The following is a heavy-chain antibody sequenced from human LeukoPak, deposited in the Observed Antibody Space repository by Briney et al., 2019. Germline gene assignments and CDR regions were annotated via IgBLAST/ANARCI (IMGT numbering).Heavy chain of an antibody. CDR2: ISSSSSYI. D-gene: IGHD2-8*01. CDR1: GLTFSSYS. V-gene: IGHV3-21*01. J-gene: IGHJ3*02. Sequence: GGSLRLSCAASGLTFSSYSMNWVRQAPGKGLEWVSSISSSSSYIYYADSVKGRFTISRDNAKNSLYLQMNSLRAEDTAVYYCARDWRYCTNGVCYKAHAFDIWGQGTMVTVSS. CDR3: ARDWRYCTNGVCYKAHAFDI.